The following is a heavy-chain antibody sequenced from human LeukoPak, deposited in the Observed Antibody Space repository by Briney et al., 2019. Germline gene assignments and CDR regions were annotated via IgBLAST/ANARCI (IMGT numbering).Heavy chain of an antibody. J-gene: IGHJ4*02. CDR2: IRSKANSYAT. CDR1: GFTFSGSA. D-gene: IGHD1-26*01. CDR3: TSLSGSYYYTPF. Sequence: GSLRLSCAASGFTFSGSAMHWVRQASGKGLEWVGRIRSKANSYATAYAASVKGRFTISKDDSKNTAYLQMNCLKTEDTAVYYCTSLSGSYYYTPFWGQGTLVTVSS. V-gene: IGHV3-73*01.